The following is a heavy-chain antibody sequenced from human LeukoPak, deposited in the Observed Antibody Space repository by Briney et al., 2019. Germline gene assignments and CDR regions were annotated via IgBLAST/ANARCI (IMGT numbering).Heavy chain of an antibody. V-gene: IGHV3-30*03. D-gene: IGHD6-13*01. J-gene: IGHJ4*02. Sequence: GRSLRLSCAASGFTFSSYGMHWVRQAPGKGLEWVAVISYDGSNKYYADSVKGRFTISRDNSKNTLYLQMNSLRAEDTAVYYCARHADVAAADYWGQGTLVTVSS. CDR1: GFTFSSYG. CDR2: ISYDGSNK. CDR3: ARHADVAAADY.